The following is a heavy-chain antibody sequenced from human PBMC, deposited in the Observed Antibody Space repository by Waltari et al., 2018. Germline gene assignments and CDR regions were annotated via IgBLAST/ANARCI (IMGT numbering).Heavy chain of an antibody. D-gene: IGHD7-27*01. CDR2: INQDGRDK. CDR3: ARYDLGPYYYYGMDV. J-gene: IGHJ6*02. CDR1: GFTFSTYW. Sequence: EVQLVESGGGLVQPGGSLRLSCAASGFTFSTYWMSWVRQAPGEGLEGVANINQDGRDKYYVDSVKGRFTSSRDNAKNSLYLQMNSLRPEDTTVYYCARYDLGPYYYYGMDVWGQGTTVTASS. V-gene: IGHV3-7*01.